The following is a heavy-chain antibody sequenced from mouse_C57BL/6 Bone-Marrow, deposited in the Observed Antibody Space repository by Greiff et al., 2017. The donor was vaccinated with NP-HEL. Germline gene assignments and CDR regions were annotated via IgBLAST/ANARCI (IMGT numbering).Heavy chain of an antibody. D-gene: IGHD2-12*01. CDR2: IRLKSDNYAT. V-gene: IGHV6-3*01. J-gene: IGHJ2*01. CDR3: TGPYYRESLSY. CDR1: GFTFSNYW. Sequence: EVKLMESGGGLVQPGGSMKLSCVASGFTFSNYWMNWVRQSPEKGLEWVAQIRLKSDNYATHYAESVKGRFTISRDDSKSSVYLQMNNLRAEDTGIYYCTGPYYRESLSYWGQGTTLTVSS.